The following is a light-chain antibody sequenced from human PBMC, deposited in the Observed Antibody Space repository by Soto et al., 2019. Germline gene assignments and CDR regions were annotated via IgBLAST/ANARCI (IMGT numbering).Light chain of an antibody. V-gene: IGLV4-69*01. CDR1: NEHSSYA. CDR2: VNFDGSH. Sequence: QTVVTQSPSASASLGASVKLTCTLSNEHSSYAIAWHQQQPEKGPRYLMKVNFDGSHSKGDGIYDRFSGSSSGAERYLTISSLQSEDEADYYCQTWGTGIRVVFGGGTKLTVL. J-gene: IGLJ3*02. CDR3: QTWGTGIRVV.